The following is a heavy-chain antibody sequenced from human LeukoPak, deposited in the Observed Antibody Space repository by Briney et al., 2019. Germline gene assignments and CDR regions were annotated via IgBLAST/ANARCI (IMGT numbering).Heavy chain of an antibody. D-gene: IGHD2-2*01. J-gene: IGHJ3*02. CDR1: GFTFSSYG. Sequence: GGSLRLSCAASGFTFSSYGMHWVRQAPGKGLEWVAFIRYDGGNKYYADSVKGRFTISRDNSKNTLYLQMNSLRAEDTAVYYCAKDYCSSTSCYLDDAFDIWGQGTMVTVSS. CDR3: AKDYCSSTSCYLDDAFDI. V-gene: IGHV3-30*02. CDR2: IRYDGGNK.